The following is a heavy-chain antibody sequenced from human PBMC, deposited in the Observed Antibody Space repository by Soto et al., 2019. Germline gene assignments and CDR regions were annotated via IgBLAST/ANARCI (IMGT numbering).Heavy chain of an antibody. D-gene: IGHD4-17*01. CDR2: IIPKSGGT. J-gene: IGHJ4*02. CDR3: ARGTTVFDY. CDR1: GYICTDFY. Sequence: ASVKVSCKASGYICTDFYMHWVLQAPGQGLEWMGWIIPKSGGTEYAQKFQGRVTMTRDTSISTAYMELTRLTSDDTAVYYCARGTTVFDYWGQGNMVTVSS. V-gene: IGHV1-2*02.